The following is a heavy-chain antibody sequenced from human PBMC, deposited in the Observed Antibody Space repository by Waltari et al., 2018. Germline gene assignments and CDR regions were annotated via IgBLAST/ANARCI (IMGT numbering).Heavy chain of an antibody. Sequence: EVQLVESGGGLVQPGRSLRLSCVASGFTFADYGMPCVRQAPGKGLEWVSGISWNSGSIGYADSVRGRFTISRDNAKNSLYLQMNSLRPEDTALYYCAKVLSGGCFDYWGQGALVTVSS. CDR2: ISWNSGSI. J-gene: IGHJ4*02. CDR3: AKVLSGGCFDY. CDR1: GFTFADYG. D-gene: IGHD1-26*01. V-gene: IGHV3-9*01.